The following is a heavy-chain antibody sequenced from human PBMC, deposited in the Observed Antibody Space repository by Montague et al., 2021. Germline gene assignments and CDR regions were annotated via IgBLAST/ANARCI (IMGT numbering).Heavy chain of an antibody. Sequence: SETLSLTCGVYGGSLSEYYWTWIRQSPEKGLEWIGEVRHIGSTNYNPSLKSRVTMSVDESKNQFSLKLRSVTAADTAVYYCASDRGPFDYWGQGTVVTVSS. CDR1: GGSLSEYY. CDR3: ASDRGPFDY. CDR2: VRHIGST. J-gene: IGHJ4*02. D-gene: IGHD3-10*01. V-gene: IGHV4-34*01.